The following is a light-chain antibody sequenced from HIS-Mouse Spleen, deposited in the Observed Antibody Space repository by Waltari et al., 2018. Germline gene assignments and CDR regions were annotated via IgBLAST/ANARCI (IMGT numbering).Light chain of an antibody. CDR2: EDS. CDR1: ALPKKY. Sequence: SYELTQPPSGSVSPGPTARITCSGDALPKKYAYWYQQKSGQAPVLVIYEDSKRPSGIPERFSGSSSGTMATLTISGAQVEDEADYYCYSTDSSGNHRVFGGGTKLTVL. CDR3: YSTDSSGNHRV. V-gene: IGLV3-10*01. J-gene: IGLJ2*01.